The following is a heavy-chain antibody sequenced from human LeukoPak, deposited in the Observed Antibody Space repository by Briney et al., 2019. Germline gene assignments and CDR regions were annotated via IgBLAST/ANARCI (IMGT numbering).Heavy chain of an antibody. D-gene: IGHD3-22*01. J-gene: IGHJ4*02. Sequence: SETLSLTCTVSGGSITSYYWSWIRQPPGKGLEWIGYIYYSGSTNYNPPLKSRVTISVDTSKNQVSLKLSSVTAADTAVYYCARRAYSRGYYYFDYWGPGALVTVSS. CDR2: IYYSGST. CDR3: ARRAYSRGYYYFDY. CDR1: GGSITSYY. V-gene: IGHV4-59*01.